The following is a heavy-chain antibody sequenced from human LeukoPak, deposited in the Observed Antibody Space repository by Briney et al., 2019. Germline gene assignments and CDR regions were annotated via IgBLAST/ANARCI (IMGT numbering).Heavy chain of an antibody. CDR2: IYYSGST. CDR3: AKPLSGSSSWHGDAFDI. D-gene: IGHD6-13*01. Sequence: SETLSLTCTVSGGSISSSTYYWGWIRQPPGKGLEWIGSIYYSGSTYYNASLKSRVTISADTSKNQFSLKLSSVTAADTAVYYCAKPLSGSSSWHGDAFDIWGQGTMVTVSS. V-gene: IGHV4-39*01. CDR1: GGSISSSTYY. J-gene: IGHJ3*02.